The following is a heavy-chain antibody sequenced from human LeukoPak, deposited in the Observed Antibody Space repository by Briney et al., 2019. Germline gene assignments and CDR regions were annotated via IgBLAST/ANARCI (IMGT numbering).Heavy chain of an antibody. Sequence: SETLSLTCTVSGDSITNYYWSWIRQPPGKGLEWIGYISYSGSTNYNPSLKSRVTISVDMSKNQFSLKLSSVTAADTAVYYCARVIVVVPAAICWFDPWGQGTLVTVSS. CDR2: ISYSGST. D-gene: IGHD2-2*01. J-gene: IGHJ5*02. V-gene: IGHV4-59*01. CDR1: GDSITNYY. CDR3: ARVIVVVPAAICWFDP.